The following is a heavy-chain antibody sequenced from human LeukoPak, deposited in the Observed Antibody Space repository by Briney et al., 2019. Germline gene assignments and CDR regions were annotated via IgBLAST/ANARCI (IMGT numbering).Heavy chain of an antibody. CDR3: ARDGHRRYHYDSSGREDAFDI. Sequence: ASVKVSCKASGYTFTSYGISWVRQAPGQGLEWMGWISAYNAYTNYAQKVQGRVTMTTDTSTSTVYMELRSLRSDDTAVYYCARDGHRRYHYDSSGREDAFDIWDQGTMVTVSS. V-gene: IGHV1-18*01. D-gene: IGHD3-22*01. CDR1: GYTFTSYG. CDR2: ISAYNAYT. J-gene: IGHJ3*02.